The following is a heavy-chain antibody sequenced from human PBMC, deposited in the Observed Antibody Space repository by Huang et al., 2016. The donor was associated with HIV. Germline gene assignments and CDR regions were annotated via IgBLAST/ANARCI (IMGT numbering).Heavy chain of an antibody. V-gene: IGHV4-39*01. CDR3: ARHPVAGFYFDF. CDR2: IYYSGST. Sequence: QLQLQESGPGLVKPSGTLSLSCSVSGASISGTSYYWGWIRQPPGRGLEWIGSIYYSGSTYDNPSLKSRVSVSVDASRNQFSLNLSSMTAADTAVYYCARHPVAGFYFDFWGQGTLVTVSS. J-gene: IGHJ4*02. CDR1: GASISGTSYY. D-gene: IGHD6-19*01.